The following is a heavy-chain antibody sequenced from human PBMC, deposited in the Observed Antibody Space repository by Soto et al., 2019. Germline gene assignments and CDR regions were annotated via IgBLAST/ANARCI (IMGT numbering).Heavy chain of an antibody. CDR1: GGTFSSHA. D-gene: IGHD5-12*01. CDR3: ATVSTRDGYIAYYFDW. J-gene: IGHJ4*02. CDR2: SIPLYSTT. V-gene: IGHV1-69*13. Sequence: SVKVSCKSSGGTFSSHAFSWVRQAPGQGLEWMGGSIPLYSTTDYAQKFQDRVTITADESTNTAYMELSSLRYEDTAVYYCATVSTRDGYIAYYFDWCGQGTLVTVSS.